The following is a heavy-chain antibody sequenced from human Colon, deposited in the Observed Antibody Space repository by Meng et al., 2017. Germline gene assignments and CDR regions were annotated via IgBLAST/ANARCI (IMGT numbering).Heavy chain of an antibody. CDR3: ATLSGYDVF. Sequence: QGQLQQWGAGLLKPSETLSLTCAVYGGSFSGYYWSWIRQSPGKGLEWMGEIFHTGRTDYNPSFKSRLTMSVDTSKNQYSLRLASVTAADTAVYYCATLSGYDVFWGQGIRVTVSS. V-gene: IGHV4-34*12. CDR2: IFHTGRT. J-gene: IGHJ4*02. D-gene: IGHD5-12*01. CDR1: GGSFSGYY.